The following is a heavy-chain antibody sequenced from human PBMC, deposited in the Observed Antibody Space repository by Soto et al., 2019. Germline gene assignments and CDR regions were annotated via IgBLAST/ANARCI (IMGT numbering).Heavy chain of an antibody. CDR2: IWNDGGNK. J-gene: IGHJ4*02. CDR3: ARAYDFWSGIDY. CDR1: GFTFSSYA. V-gene: IGHV3-33*01. Sequence: ESGGGVVQPGRSLRLSCAASGFTFSSYAMHWVRQAPGKGLDWVAVIWNDGGNKYYADSVQGRFTISRDNSKNTLYLQMNSLRAEDTALYYCARAYDFWSGIDYWGQGILVYVSS. D-gene: IGHD3-3*01.